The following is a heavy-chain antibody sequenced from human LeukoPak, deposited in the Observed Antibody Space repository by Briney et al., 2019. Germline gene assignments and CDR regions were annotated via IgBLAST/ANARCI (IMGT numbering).Heavy chain of an antibody. CDR2: ISGSGGST. CDR3: TTEMGNYDILTGYYSFDY. CDR1: GFTFSSYA. D-gene: IGHD3-9*01. J-gene: IGHJ4*02. Sequence: GGSLRLSCAASGFTFSSYAMSWVRQAPGKGLEWVSAISGSGGSTYYADSVKGRFTISRDNSKNTLYLQMNSLRAEDTAVYYCTTEMGNYDILTGYYSFDYWGQGTLVTVSS. V-gene: IGHV3-23*01.